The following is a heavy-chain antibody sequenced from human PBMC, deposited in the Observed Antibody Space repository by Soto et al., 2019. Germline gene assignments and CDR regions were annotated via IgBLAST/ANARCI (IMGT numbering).Heavy chain of an antibody. CDR1: GGSISSGGYY. Sequence: QVQLQESGPGLVKPSQTLSLTCTVSGGSISSGGYYWSWIRQHPGKGLECIGYIYYSGRTYYNPPLKSRVTISVDTSTNQFSLKLSSVTAANTAVYYCARESDCGGESCYGSNAWGQGTLVTVSS. CDR3: ARESDCGGESCYGSNA. J-gene: IGHJ5*02. V-gene: IGHV4-31*03. D-gene: IGHD2-15*01. CDR2: IYYSGRT.